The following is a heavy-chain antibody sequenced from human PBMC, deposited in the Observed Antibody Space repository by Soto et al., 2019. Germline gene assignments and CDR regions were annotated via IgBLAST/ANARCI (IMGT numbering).Heavy chain of an antibody. CDR2: IDPSDSYT. J-gene: IGHJ6*02. CDR1: GYSFTSYW. CDR3: PRHSPPTLSSIAARTGSSSSWTYYYYRMDV. D-gene: IGHD6-6*01. V-gene: IGHV5-10-1*01. Sequence: PGQYLKISYKGSGYSFTSYWISCARQMPGKGLEVIVRIDPSDSYTNYSPSFQGHVPISADKSISTAYLQWSILKASDTAMYYCPRHSPPTLSSIAARTGSSSSWTYYYYRMDVSSQGATFTVSS.